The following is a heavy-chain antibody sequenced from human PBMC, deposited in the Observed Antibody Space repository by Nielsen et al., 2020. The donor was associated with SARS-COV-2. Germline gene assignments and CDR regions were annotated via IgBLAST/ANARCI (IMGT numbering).Heavy chain of an antibody. CDR3: ARDQISSTSFDNWFDP. J-gene: IGHJ5*02. CDR2: ISAYNGNT. Sequence: ASVKVSCKASGYTFTSYGINWVRQAPGQELEWMGWISAYNGNTNYAQKLQGRVTMTTDTSTSTADMELRSLRSDDTAVYYCARDQISSTSFDNWFDPWGQGTLVTVSS. D-gene: IGHD2-2*01. CDR1: GYTFTSYG. V-gene: IGHV1-18*04.